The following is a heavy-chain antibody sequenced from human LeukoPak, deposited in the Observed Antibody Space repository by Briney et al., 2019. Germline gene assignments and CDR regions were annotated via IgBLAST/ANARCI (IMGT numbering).Heavy chain of an antibody. V-gene: IGHV4-38-2*02. CDR1: GYSISSGYY. D-gene: IGHD3-10*01. J-gene: IGHJ3*02. CDR2: IYHSRST. CDR3: ASGYYYGRRGAFDI. Sequence: SETLSLTCTVSGYSISSGYYWGWIRQPSGKGLEWIGSIYHSRSTYYNPSLKSRVTISVDTSKNQFSLKLSSVTAADTAVYYCASGYYYGRRGAFDIWGQGTMVTVSS.